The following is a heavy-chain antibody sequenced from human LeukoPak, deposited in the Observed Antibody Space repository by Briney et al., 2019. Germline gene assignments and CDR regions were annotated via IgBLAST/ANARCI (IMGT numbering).Heavy chain of an antibody. CDR3: ARERIFEVRGVKAFDY. D-gene: IGHD3-10*01. CDR2: INPSGGST. V-gene: IGHV1-46*01. Sequence: ASVKVSCKASGYTFTSYYMHWVRQAPGQGLEGMGIINPSGGSTSYAQKFQGRVTMTRDMYTSTVYMELSSLRSEGTAVYYCARERIFEVRGVKAFDYWGQGTLVTVSS. J-gene: IGHJ4*02. CDR1: GYTFTSYY.